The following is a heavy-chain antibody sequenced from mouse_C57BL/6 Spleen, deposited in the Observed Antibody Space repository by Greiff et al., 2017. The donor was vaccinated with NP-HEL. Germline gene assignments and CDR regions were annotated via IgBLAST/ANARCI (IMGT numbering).Heavy chain of an antibody. Sequence: EVQVVESGGGLVQPGGSLKLSCAASGFTFSDYGMAWVRQAPRKGPEWVAFISNLAYSIYYADTVTGRFTISRENAKNTLYLEMSSLRSEDTAMYYCARREDYYDYDGTWFAYWGQGTLVTVSA. D-gene: IGHD2-4*01. CDR1: GFTFSDYG. J-gene: IGHJ3*01. CDR3: ARREDYYDYDGTWFAY. CDR2: ISNLAYSI. V-gene: IGHV5-15*01.